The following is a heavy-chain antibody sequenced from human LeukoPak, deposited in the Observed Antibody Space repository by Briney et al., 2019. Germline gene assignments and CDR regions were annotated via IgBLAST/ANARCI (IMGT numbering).Heavy chain of an antibody. J-gene: IGHJ3*02. CDR1: GGSISSYY. D-gene: IGHD4-17*01. Sequence: PSETLSLTCTVSGGSISSYYWSWIRQPLGKGLEWIGYIYYSGSTNYNPSLKSRVTISVDTSKNQFSLKLNSVTAADTAVYYCATETTYGHDAFDIWGQGTMVIVSS. V-gene: IGHV4-59*01. CDR3: ATETTYGHDAFDI. CDR2: IYYSGST.